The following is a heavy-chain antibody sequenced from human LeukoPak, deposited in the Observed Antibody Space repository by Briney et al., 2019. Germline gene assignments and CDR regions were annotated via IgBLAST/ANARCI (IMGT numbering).Heavy chain of an antibody. J-gene: IGHJ5*02. V-gene: IGHV4-59*01. D-gene: IGHD6-13*01. CDR3: ASGSSAVGSFDP. CDR1: GGSISSYY. CDR2: IYYSGST. Sequence: MTSETLSLTCTVSGGSISSYYWSWIRQPPGKGLEWIGYIYYSGSTNYNPSLKSRVNISVDKTKNKFSQKQSSVTAADTAVYYCASGSSAVGSFDPWGQGTLVTVSS.